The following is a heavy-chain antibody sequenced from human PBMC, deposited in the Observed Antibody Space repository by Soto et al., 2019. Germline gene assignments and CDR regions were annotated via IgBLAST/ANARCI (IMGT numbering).Heavy chain of an antibody. Sequence: GGSLRLSCAASGFTFSIYAMSWVRQSPGKGLEWVSTISGSGGSTYYADSVKGRFTISRDNSKNTLYLQMNSLRAEETAVYYCAKEIGGSSSLFDPWGKGGFVTVSS. D-gene: IGHD6-13*01. CDR3: AKEIGGSSSLFDP. J-gene: IGHJ5*02. V-gene: IGHV3-23*01. CDR2: ISGSGGST. CDR1: GFTFSIYA.